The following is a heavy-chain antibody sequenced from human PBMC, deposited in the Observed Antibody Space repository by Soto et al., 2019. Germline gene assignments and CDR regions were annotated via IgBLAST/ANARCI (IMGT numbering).Heavy chain of an antibody. D-gene: IGHD6-19*01. CDR2: ISGSGGST. CDR1: GFPFSSYA. Sequence: GGSLILSCAASGFPFSSYAMSWVLQAPGKGLEWVSAISGSGGSTYYADSVKGRFTISRDNSKNTLYLQMNSLRAEDTAVYYCAKERRQQCLVRYNYGLEGWGQGTTVTVFS. V-gene: IGHV3-23*01. J-gene: IGHJ6*01. CDR3: AKERRQQCLVRYNYGLEG.